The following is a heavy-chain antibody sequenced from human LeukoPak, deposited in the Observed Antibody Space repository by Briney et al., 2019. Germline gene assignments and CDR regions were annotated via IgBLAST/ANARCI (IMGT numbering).Heavy chain of an antibody. CDR2: INPNSGGT. J-gene: IGHJ4*02. CDR3: ARGRGPSGVPKRTVTSSGFNSFDY. CDR1: GYTFTGYY. Sequence: GASVKVSCKASGYTFTGYYMHWVRQATGQGLEWMGWINPNSGGTNYAQKFQGRVTMTRDTSISTAYMELSRLRSDDTAVYYCARGRGPSGVPKRTVTSSGFNSFDYWGQGTLVTVSS. V-gene: IGHV1-2*02. D-gene: IGHD4-17*01.